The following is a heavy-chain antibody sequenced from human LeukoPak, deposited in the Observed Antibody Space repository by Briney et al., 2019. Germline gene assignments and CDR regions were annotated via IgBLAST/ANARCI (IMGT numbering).Heavy chain of an antibody. CDR2: IYYSGST. CDR1: GVSISSGGYY. CDR3: ARSSAGFDY. V-gene: IGHV4-31*03. J-gene: IGHJ4*02. Sequence: SQTLSLTCTVSGVSISSGGYYWSWLRQHPGKGLEWIGYIYYSGSTYYNPSLKSRVTISVDTSKNQFSLNLSSVTAADTAVYYCARSSAGFDYWGQGTLVTVSS.